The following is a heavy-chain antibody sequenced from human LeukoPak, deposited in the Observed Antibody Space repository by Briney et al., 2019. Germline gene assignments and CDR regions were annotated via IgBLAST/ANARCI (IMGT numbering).Heavy chain of an antibody. CDR1: GFTFSSYG. CDR3: AREGEQRYLDY. J-gene: IGHJ4*02. V-gene: IGHV3-33*01. D-gene: IGHD6-25*01. CDR2: IWYDGSNK. Sequence: PGGSLRLSCAASGFTFSSYGMHWVRQAPGKGLEWVAVIWYDGSNKYYADSVKGRFTISRDNSKNTLYLQMNSLRAEDTAVYYCAREGEQRYLDYWGQGTLVTVSS.